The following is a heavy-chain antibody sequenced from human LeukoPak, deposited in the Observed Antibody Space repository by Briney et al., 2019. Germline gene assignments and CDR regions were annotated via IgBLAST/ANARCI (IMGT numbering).Heavy chain of an antibody. J-gene: IGHJ4*02. CDR2: ISSSGGST. CDR1: GFTFSSYA. D-gene: IGHD5-18*01. Sequence: GGSLRLSCAASGFTFSSYAMSWVRQAAGKGLEWVSSISSSGGSTYYADSVKGRFTISRDYSKDTLYLQMNSLRAEDTAVYYCAKDLYTYGTTPLDYWGQGTLVTVSS. CDR3: AKDLYTYGTTPLDY. V-gene: IGHV3-23*01.